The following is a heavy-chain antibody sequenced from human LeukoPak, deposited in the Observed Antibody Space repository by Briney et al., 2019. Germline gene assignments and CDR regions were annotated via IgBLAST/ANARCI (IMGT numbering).Heavy chain of an antibody. CDR3: ARLLDNDISGDPDTFDV. D-gene: IGHD3-22*01. Sequence: SETLSLTCTVSGGSLSGQYWSWIRQPPGKRLESIGYVSYTGRTKYNPSLQSRVTISIDTSKSQFSLKLTSVTSADTAVYSCARLLDNDISGDPDTFDVWGQGTTVIVSS. CDR1: GGSLSGQY. J-gene: IGHJ3*01. V-gene: IGHV4-59*11. CDR2: VSYTGRT.